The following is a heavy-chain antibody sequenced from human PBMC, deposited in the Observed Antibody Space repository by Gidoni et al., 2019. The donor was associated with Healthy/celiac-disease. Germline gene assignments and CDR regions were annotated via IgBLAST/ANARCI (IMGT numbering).Heavy chain of an antibody. V-gene: IGHV1-69*09. J-gene: IGHJ3*02. CDR3: ARDHHLGYCSGGSCYAPRAFDI. CDR1: GATLCSFA. D-gene: IGHD2-15*01. Sequence: QVQRVQSWAAVRKPGCWVEVACRAPGATLCSFAISRQRQAPGQGLEWMGRIIPILGIANYAQKGHGRVTITADKSTSTAYMELSSLRSEDTAVYYCARDHHLGYCSGGSCYAPRAFDIWGQGTMVTVSS. CDR2: IIPILGIA.